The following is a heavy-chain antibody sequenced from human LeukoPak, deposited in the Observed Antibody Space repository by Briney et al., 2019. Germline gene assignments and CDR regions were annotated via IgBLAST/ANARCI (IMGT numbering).Heavy chain of an antibody. J-gene: IGHJ6*03. D-gene: IGHD1-14*01. CDR2: IYYSGST. V-gene: IGHV4-39*01. Sequence: SETLSLTCTVSGGSISSSSYYWGWIRQPPGEGLEWIGSIYYSGSTYYNPSLKSRVTISVDTSKNQFSLKLSSVTAADTAVYYCTTGAPMGYYYYYMDVWGKGTTVTVSS. CDR1: GGSISSSSYY. CDR3: TTGAPMGYYYYYMDV.